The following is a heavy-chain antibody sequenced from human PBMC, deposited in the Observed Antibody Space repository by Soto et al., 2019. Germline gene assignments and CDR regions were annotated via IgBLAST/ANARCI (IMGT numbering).Heavy chain of an antibody. Sequence: GASVKVSCKTSGYSFTDYKLHWVRQAPGQGLEWMGWVDPNGGGSNSAQKFQGSVTMTWDTSITTAYLDLTRLTTNDTATYFCATWVDYGGFEGCDFWGQGNLFTVSS. D-gene: IGHD4-17*01. CDR2: VDPNGGGS. CDR1: GYSFTDYK. CDR3: ATWVDYGGFEGCDF. J-gene: IGHJ4*02. V-gene: IGHV1-2*04.